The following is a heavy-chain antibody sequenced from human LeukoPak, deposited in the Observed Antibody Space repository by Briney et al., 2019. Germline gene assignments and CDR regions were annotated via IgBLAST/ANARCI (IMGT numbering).Heavy chain of an antibody. V-gene: IGHV3-48*03. Sequence: GGSLTLSCAASGFTFSSYEMSWVRQAPGKGLEWVSYISVSGSVIYYADSVRGRFTISRDNAKNSLYLQMNSLRAEDTAVYYCARGGRFLWFGGDFWGPGTLVTVSS. CDR2: ISVSGSVI. CDR3: ARGGRFLWFGGDF. D-gene: IGHD3-10*01. J-gene: IGHJ4*02. CDR1: GFTFSSYE.